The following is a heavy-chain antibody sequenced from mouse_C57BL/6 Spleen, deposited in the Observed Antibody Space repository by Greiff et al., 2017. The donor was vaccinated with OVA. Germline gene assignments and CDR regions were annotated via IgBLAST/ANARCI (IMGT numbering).Heavy chain of an antibody. CDR2: FYPGSGSI. D-gene: IGHD2-10*01. Sequence: VKVVESGAELVKPGASVKLSCKASGYTFTEYTIHWVKQRSGQGLEWIGWFYPGSGSIKYNEKFKDKATLTADKSSSTVYMELSRLTSEDSAVYFCARPASYGNYGAMDYWGQGTSVTVSS. J-gene: IGHJ4*01. V-gene: IGHV1-62-2*01. CDR3: ARPASYGNYGAMDY. CDR1: GYTFTEYT.